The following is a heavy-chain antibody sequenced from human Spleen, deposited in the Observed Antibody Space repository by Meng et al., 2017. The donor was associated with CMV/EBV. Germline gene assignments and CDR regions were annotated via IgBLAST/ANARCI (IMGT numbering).Heavy chain of an antibody. Sequence: QVQLVGAGGGVVQPGGSLGLSCASSGFTFSSYGMHWVRQAPGKGLEWVAFIRYDGSNKYYADSVKGRFTISRDNSKNTLYLQMNSLRAEDTAVYYCAKDGIAARRNFDYWGQGTLVTVSS. J-gene: IGHJ4*02. V-gene: IGHV3-30*02. CDR3: AKDGIAARRNFDY. CDR2: IRYDGSNK. D-gene: IGHD6-6*01. CDR1: GFTFSSYG.